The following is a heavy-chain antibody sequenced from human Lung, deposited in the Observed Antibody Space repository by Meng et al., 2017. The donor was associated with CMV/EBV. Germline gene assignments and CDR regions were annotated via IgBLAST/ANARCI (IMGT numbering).Heavy chain of an antibody. V-gene: IGHV1-18*01. J-gene: IGHJ4*02. CDR2: IRPYNGNT. CDR3: ARWYGSGSYYSDY. D-gene: IGHD3-10*01. CDR1: GYTFPQFG. Sequence: ASVXVSXKASGYTFPQFGISWRRQAPGRGLEWMGWIRPYNGNTDYAQKFQGRITMTTDTSTRTIYMELRGLRSDDTAVYYCARWYGSGSYYSDYWGQGTLVTVSS.